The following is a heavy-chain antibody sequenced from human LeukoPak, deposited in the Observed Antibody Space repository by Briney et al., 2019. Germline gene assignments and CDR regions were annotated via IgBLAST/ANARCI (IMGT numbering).Heavy chain of an antibody. D-gene: IGHD6-6*01. CDR2: IYYSGST. CDR3: ARQRISSSSVDY. Sequence: SETLSLTCTVSGGSISSYYWSWIRQPPGKGLEWIGYIYYSGSTNYNPSLKSRVTISVDTSKNQFSLKLSSVTAADTAVYYCARQRISSSSVDYWGQGTLVTVSS. J-gene: IGHJ4*02. V-gene: IGHV4-59*08. CDR1: GGSISSYY.